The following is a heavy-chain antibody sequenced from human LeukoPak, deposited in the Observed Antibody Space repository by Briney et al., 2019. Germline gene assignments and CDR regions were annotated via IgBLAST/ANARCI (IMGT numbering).Heavy chain of an antibody. J-gene: IGHJ6*04. Sequence: SETLSLTCAVSGGSLKGYHWSWIRHAPGMGLEWIGEIKYRGDIRYKPSLMGRVAISGDTSKNEMSLKVTSVTAADTAVYYCARMNVVRADDSRYKDYFYGLDVWGEGATVSVSS. V-gene: IGHV4-34*01. D-gene: IGHD3-10*01. CDR3: ARMNVVRADDSRYKDYFYGLDV. CDR1: GGSLKGYH. CDR2: IKYRGDI.